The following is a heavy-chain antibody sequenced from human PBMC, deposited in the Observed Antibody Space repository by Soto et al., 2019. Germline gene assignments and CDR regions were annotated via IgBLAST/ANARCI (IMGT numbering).Heavy chain of an antibody. J-gene: IGHJ3*02. CDR2: IVVGSGNT. CDR3: AAGVTYDGNFDI. CDR1: GLTFTSSA. V-gene: IGHV1-58*02. D-gene: IGHD5-12*01. Sequence: ASVKVSCKASGLTFTSSAMQWVRQARGQRLEWIGWIVVGSGNTNYAQKFQERVSITRDMSTRTAYMELSSLRSEDTAVYYCAAGVTYDGNFDIWGQGTMVTVSS.